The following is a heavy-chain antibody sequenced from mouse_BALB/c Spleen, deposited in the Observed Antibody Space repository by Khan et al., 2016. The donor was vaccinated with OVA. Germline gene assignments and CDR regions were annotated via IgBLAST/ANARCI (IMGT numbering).Heavy chain of an antibody. CDR1: GFTFSSYA. CDR2: ISSGGPYT. Sequence: EVELVESGGGVVKHGGSLKLSCSASGFTFSSYAMSWVRQTPEKRLEWVATISSGGPYTFYPDSVKGRFTISRDKAKNTLYLQMSSLMSEDTAMYYCARSLVDYYAMDYWGQGTSVTVSS. J-gene: IGHJ4*01. V-gene: IGHV5-9-3*01. CDR3: ARSLVDYYAMDY. D-gene: IGHD2-2*01.